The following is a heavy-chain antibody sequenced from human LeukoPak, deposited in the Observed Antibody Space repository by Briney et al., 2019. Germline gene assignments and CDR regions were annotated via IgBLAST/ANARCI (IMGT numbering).Heavy chain of an antibody. CDR1: GGSISSSNW. V-gene: IGHV4-4*02. J-gene: IGHJ4*02. CDR3: ARVGMIAAAGTDY. Sequence: SGTLSLTCAVSGGSISSSNWWSWVRQPPGKGLEWIGSIYHSGSTYYNPSLKSRVTISVDTSKNQFSLKLSSVTAADTAVYYCARVGMIAAAGTDYWGQGTLVTVSS. D-gene: IGHD6-13*01. CDR2: IYHSGST.